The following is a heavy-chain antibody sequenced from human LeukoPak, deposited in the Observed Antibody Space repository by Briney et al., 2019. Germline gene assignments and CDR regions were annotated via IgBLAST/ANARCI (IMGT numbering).Heavy chain of an antibody. CDR2: IYYSGST. D-gene: IGHD2-15*01. CDR3: ARCSGGSCYP. Sequence: PSETLSLTCTVSGGSISSSSYYWGWIRQPPGKGLEWIGSIYYSGSTYYNPSLKSRVATSVDTSKNQFSLKLSSVTAADTAVYYCARCSGGSCYPWGQGTLVTVSS. CDR1: GGSISSSSYY. J-gene: IGHJ5*02. V-gene: IGHV4-39*07.